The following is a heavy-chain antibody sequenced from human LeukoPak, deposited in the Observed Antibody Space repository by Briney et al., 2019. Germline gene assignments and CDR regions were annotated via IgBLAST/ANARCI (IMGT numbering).Heavy chain of an antibody. CDR2: INPNSGGT. Sequence: ASVKVSCKASGYTFTGYHMHWVRQAPGQGLEWMGRINPNSGGTNYAQKFQGRVTMTRDTSISTAYMELSRLRSDDTAVYYCARAHCSGGSCYSRLQFDPWGQGTLVTVSS. CDR3: ARAHCSGGSCYSRLQFDP. V-gene: IGHV1-2*06. J-gene: IGHJ5*02. CDR1: GYTFTGYH. D-gene: IGHD2-15*01.